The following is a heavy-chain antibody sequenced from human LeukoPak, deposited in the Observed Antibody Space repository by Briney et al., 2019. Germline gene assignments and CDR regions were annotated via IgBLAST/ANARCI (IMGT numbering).Heavy chain of an antibody. CDR2: IYYSGST. CDR1: GGSISSSSYY. J-gene: IGHJ3*02. D-gene: IGHD2-21*02. V-gene: IGHV4-39*01. CDR3: ARQGSGCGGDCYPGAFDI. Sequence: SETLSLTCTVSGGSISSSSYYWGWIRQPPGTGLEWIGSIYYSGSTYYNPSLKSRVTISVDTSKNQFSLKLSSVTAADTAVYYCARQGSGCGGDCYPGAFDIWGQGTMVTVSS.